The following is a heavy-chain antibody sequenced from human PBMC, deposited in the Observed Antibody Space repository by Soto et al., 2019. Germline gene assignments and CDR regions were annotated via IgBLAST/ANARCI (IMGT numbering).Heavy chain of an antibody. V-gene: IGHV4-59*11. CDR2: GST. CDR1: GYSISSHY. Sequence: SETLSLTCTVSGYSISSHYWSWVRQPPGKGLEWIGFGSTKYNPSLKSRIRISVDTSKNQFSLNLTSATAADKAVYYCARVSTSASGSYYTLDIWGQGTLVTVSS. J-gene: IGHJ4*02. CDR3: ARVSTSASGSYYTLDI. D-gene: IGHD3-10*01.